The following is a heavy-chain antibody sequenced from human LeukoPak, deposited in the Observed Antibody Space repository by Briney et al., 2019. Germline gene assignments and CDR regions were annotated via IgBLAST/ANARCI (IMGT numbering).Heavy chain of an antibody. CDR3: ARPRDGYNLVAFDI. J-gene: IGHJ3*02. CDR1: GFTFSSYA. CDR2: ISSSGGNT. Sequence: GGSLRLSCAASGFTFSSYAMSWVRQPPGKGLEWVSAISSSGGNTYYADSVQGRFTISRDNSKNTLYLQMNSLRAEDTAVYYCARPRDGYNLVAFDIWGQGTMVSVSS. D-gene: IGHD5-24*01. V-gene: IGHV3-23*01.